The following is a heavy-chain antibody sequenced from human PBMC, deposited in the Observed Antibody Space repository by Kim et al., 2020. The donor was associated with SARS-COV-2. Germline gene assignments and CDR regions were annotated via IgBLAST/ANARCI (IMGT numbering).Heavy chain of an antibody. V-gene: IGHV3-21*01. CDR3: AREEGSGLYSLDY. CDR1: GFVFSDYP. CDR2: ISANGGHK. J-gene: IGHJ4*02. Sequence: GGSLRLSCAASGFVFSDYPMSWVRQAPGKGLEWVAAISANGGHKYYADSVKGRFTISRDNAKNTLYLQLNSLTAEDTAVYYCAREEGSGLYSLDYGGQ. D-gene: IGHD3-10*01.